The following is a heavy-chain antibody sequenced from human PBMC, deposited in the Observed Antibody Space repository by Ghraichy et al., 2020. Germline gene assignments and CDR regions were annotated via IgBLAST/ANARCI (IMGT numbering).Heavy chain of an antibody. D-gene: IGHD3-10*01. Sequence: GESLNISCAASGFIFSSYSINWVRQPPGKGLEWVSSISSSSSYIYYADSVKGRFTISRDNAKNSLYLQMNSLRAEDTAVYYCARGHYYGSGSSDYWGQGTLVTVSS. V-gene: IGHV3-21*01. CDR1: GFIFSSYS. CDR2: ISSSSSYI. J-gene: IGHJ4*02. CDR3: ARGHYYGSGSSDY.